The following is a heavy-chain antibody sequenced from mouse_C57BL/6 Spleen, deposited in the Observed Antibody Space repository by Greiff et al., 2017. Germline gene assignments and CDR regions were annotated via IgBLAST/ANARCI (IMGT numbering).Heavy chain of an antibody. CDR3: ARCPLYYSSSYDYAMDY. J-gene: IGHJ4*01. CDR1: GYTFTDYN. CDR2: INPNNGGT. D-gene: IGHD1-1*01. V-gene: IGHV1-22*01. Sequence: EVQLQQSGPELVKPGASVKMSCKASGYTFTDYNMHWVKQSHGKSLEWIGYINPNNGGTSYNQKFKGKSTLTVNTSSSTAYMELRSLTSEDAAVYYCARCPLYYSSSYDYAMDYWGQGTSVTVSS.